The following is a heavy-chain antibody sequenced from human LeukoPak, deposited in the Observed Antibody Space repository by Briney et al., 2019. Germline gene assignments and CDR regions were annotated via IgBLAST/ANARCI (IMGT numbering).Heavy chain of an antibody. CDR3: ARDINPPYSSGWYKLRGILDY. CDR1: GFTFSSYA. J-gene: IGHJ4*02. Sequence: GGSLRLSCAASGFTFSSYAMHWVRQAPGKGLEWVAVISYDGSNKYYADSVRGRFTISRDNSKNTLYLQMNSLRAEDTAVYYCARDINPPYSSGWYKLRGILDYWGQGTLVTVSS. CDR2: ISYDGSNK. D-gene: IGHD6-19*01. V-gene: IGHV3-30*04.